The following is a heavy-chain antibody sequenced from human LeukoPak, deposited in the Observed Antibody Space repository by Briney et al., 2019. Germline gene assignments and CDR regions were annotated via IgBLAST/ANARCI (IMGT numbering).Heavy chain of an antibody. Sequence: PGGSLRLSCAASGFTFSSYAMSWVRQAPGKGLEWVSYISSSGSTIYYADSVKGRFTISRDNAKNSLYLQMNSLRAEDTAVYYCANLAGNDAFDIWGQGTMVTVSS. CDR2: ISSSGSTI. CDR3: ANLAGNDAFDI. D-gene: IGHD6-19*01. J-gene: IGHJ3*02. CDR1: GFTFSSYA. V-gene: IGHV3-48*04.